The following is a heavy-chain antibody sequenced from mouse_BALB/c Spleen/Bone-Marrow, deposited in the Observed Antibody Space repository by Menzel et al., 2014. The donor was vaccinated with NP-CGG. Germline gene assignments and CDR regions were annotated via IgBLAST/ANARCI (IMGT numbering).Heavy chain of an antibody. J-gene: IGHJ3*01. CDR3: AISGGYVNYLAWFSY. CDR2: IDPANGNT. V-gene: IGHV14-3*02. Sequence: SGAELVKPGASVKLSCTASGFNIKDTYMHWVKQRHEQGLEWIGRIDPANGNTKYDPKFQGKATITADTSSNTSYLQLSILTSYDTAFYYCAISGGYVNYLAWFSYWGQGTLVTVSA. D-gene: IGHD2-10*02. CDR1: GFNIKDTY.